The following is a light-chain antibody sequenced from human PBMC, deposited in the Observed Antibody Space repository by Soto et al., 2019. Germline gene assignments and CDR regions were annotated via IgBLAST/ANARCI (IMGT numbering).Light chain of an antibody. J-gene: IGLJ1*01. V-gene: IGLV2-14*01. Sequence: QSALTKPASVSGSPGQSITISCTGTNNDVGDYNYVSWYQQYPGKAPKLIIYDVTTRPSGVSGRFAGSKSGNTASLTISGLQPEDEADYYCCSYSTSSALPYVFGTGTKVTVL. CDR3: CSYSTSSALPYV. CDR2: DVT. CDR1: NNDVGDYNY.